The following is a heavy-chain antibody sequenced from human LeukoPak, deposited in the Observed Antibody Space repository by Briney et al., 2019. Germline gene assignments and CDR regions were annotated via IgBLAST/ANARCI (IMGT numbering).Heavy chain of an antibody. D-gene: IGHD3-10*01. CDR2: MYYSGST. V-gene: IGHV4-59*12. CDR3: ARVGGSGTRGWFDP. J-gene: IGHJ5*02. Sequence: SETLSLTCTVSDGSISSYYWSWTRQPPGKGLEWIAYMYYSGSTNYNPSLKSRVTISVDTSKNQFSLKLSSVTAADTAFYYCARVGGSGTRGWFDPWGQGTLVTVSS. CDR1: DGSISSYY.